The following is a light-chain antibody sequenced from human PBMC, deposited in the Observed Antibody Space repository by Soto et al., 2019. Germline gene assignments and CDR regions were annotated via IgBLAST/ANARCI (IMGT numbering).Light chain of an antibody. CDR1: QSVNSNY. Sequence: EMVMTQSPAILSVSPGESATLSCRASQSVNSNYFGWYQQKPGQSPRLLIYGVYSRATGIPDRFSGSGSGTDFTLTISRLEPEDFAVYYCQFYGSSLITFGQGTRLEI. J-gene: IGKJ5*01. CDR2: GVY. V-gene: IGKV3-20*01. CDR3: QFYGSSLIT.